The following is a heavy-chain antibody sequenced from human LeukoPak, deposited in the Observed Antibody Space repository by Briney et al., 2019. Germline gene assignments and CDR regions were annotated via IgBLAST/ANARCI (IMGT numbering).Heavy chain of an antibody. V-gene: IGHV4-59*08. D-gene: IGHD2-8*02. CDR3: ARTKSLWYSFDS. Sequence: SETLSLTCTVSGGSISGYYWSWIRQPPGKGLEWIGYISYTGSTNYNPFLKSRVTISIDTSNNQFSLKLSSVTAADTAVYYCARTKSLWYSFDSWGQGTLVTVSS. CDR1: GGSISGYY. CDR2: ISYTGST. J-gene: IGHJ4*02.